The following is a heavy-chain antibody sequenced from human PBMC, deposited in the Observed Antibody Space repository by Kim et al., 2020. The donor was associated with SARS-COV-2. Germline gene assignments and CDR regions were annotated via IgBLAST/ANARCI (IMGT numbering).Heavy chain of an antibody. J-gene: IGHJ4*01. D-gene: IGHD6-19*01. CDR2: ISSNGGIT. CDR3: VKEDGAYSSGWYYFDY. Sequence: GGSLRLSCSASGFTFSGYAMHWVRQAPGKGLEYVSSISSNGGITSYGDSLKGRFSISRDNSKKTLYLQMSSLRAEDTAVYYCVKEDGAYSSGWYYFDYWG. V-gene: IGHV3-64D*09. CDR1: GFTFSGYA.